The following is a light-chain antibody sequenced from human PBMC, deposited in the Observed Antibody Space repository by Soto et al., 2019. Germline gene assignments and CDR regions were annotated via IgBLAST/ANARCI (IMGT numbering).Light chain of an antibody. Sequence: DIQMTQSPSSLSASIGDRVTITCRAGQSIDNYLNWYQQKPGKAPNLLIYATSSLQSGVPSRFSGSGSGTEFTLTISSLQREDFAIYYCQQSYSSTWTFGQGTKVDNK. J-gene: IGKJ1*01. CDR3: QQSYSSTWT. CDR2: ATS. V-gene: IGKV1-39*01. CDR1: QSIDNY.